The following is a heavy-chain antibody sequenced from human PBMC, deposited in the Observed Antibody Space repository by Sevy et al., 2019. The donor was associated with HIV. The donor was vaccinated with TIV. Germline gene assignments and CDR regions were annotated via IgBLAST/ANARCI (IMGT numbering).Heavy chain of an antibody. CDR2: IKGDGSTT. D-gene: IGHD3-10*01. CDR3: ARETGSIYD. V-gene: IGHV3-74*01. Sequence: GGSLRLSCAASGFTFSRDYMHWVRQAPGKGLEWVAHIKGDGSTTRYVDSVKGRFTISRDNAKNTVYLQMNSLRAEDSAVYYCARETGSIYDWGQGTLVTVSS. CDR1: GFTFSRDY. J-gene: IGHJ4*02.